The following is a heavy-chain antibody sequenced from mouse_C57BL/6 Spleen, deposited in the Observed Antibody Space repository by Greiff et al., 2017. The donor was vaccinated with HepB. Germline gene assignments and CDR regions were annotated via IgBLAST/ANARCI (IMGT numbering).Heavy chain of an antibody. D-gene: IGHD2-2*01. J-gene: IGHJ4*01. CDR3: AREGVTTGGNYAMDY. CDR1: GYTFTSYG. V-gene: IGHV1-81*01. Sequence: VQLQQSGAELARPGASVKLSCKASGYTFTSYGISWVKQRTGQGLEWIGEIYPRSGNTYYNEKFKGKATLTADKSSSTAYMELRSLPSEDSAVYFCAREGVTTGGNYAMDYWGQGTSVTVSS. CDR2: IYPRSGNT.